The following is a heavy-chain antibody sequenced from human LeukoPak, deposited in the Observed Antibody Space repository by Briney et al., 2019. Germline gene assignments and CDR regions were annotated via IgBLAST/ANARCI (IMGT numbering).Heavy chain of an antibody. J-gene: IGHJ2*01. CDR1: GGSISSYY. V-gene: IGHV4-59*08. D-gene: IGHD6-19*01. CDR3: ASRERIAVAGTEYFDL. CDR2: IYYSGST. Sequence: QPSETLSLTCTVSGGSISSYYWSWIRQPPGKGLEWIGYIYYSGSTNYNPSLKSRVTISVDTSKNQFSLKLSSVTAADTAVYYCASRERIAVAGTEYFDLWGRGTLVTVSS.